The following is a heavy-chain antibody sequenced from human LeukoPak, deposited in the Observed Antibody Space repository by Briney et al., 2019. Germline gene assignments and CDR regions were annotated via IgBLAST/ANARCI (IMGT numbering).Heavy chain of an antibody. CDR2: MLYDGRNK. V-gene: IGHV3-30*02. D-gene: IGHD5/OR15-5a*01. CDR3: ANSAVYHRDAFDI. J-gene: IGHJ3*02. Sequence: PGGSLRLSCAASGFTFSSYGMHWVRQVPGRGLEWVSFMLYDGRNKYYADSVKGRFTISRDNSKNTLYLQMNSLRAEDTAVYYCANSAVYHRDAFDIWGQGTMVTVSS. CDR1: GFTFSSYG.